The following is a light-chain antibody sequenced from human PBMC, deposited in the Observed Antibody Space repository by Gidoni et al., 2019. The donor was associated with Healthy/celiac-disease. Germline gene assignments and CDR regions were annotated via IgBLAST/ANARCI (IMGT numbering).Light chain of an antibody. CDR3: QAWDSSTVV. V-gene: IGLV3-1*01. CDR1: KLGDKY. J-gene: IGLJ2*01. Sequence: SYELTQPPSVSVSPGQTASITCSGDKLGDKYACWYQQQPGQSPVLVIYQDSKRPSGIPARFSGSNSGNTATLTISGTQAMDEADYYCQAWDSSTVVFGGGTKLTVL. CDR2: QDS.